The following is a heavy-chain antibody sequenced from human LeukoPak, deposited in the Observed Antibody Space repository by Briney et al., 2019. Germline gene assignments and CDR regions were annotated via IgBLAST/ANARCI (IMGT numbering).Heavy chain of an antibody. Sequence: GGSLRLSCAASGFTFSTYAMHWVRRAPAKGLGGVAVISYDGSNKYYADSVKGRFTISRDNSKNTLYLQMNSLRAEDTAAYYCARSGDTMIVVAFDYWGQGTLVTVSS. CDR1: GFTFSTYA. D-gene: IGHD3-22*01. CDR3: ARSGDTMIVVAFDY. CDR2: ISYDGSNK. J-gene: IGHJ4*02. V-gene: IGHV3-30-3*01.